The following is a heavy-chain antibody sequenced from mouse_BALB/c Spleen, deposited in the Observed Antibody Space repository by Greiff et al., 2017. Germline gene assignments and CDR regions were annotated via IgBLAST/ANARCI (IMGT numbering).Heavy chain of an antibody. CDR3: ARPYYGSSYGAY. J-gene: IGHJ3*01. V-gene: IGHV1-9*01. CDR1: GYTFSSYW. CDR2: ILPGSSS. D-gene: IGHD1-1*01. Sequence: QVQLKQSGAELMKPGASVKISCKATGYTFSSYWIEWVKQRPGHGLEWIGEILPGSSSKYNEKFKGKATFTADTSSNTAYMQLSSLTSEDSAVYYCARPYYGSSYGAYWGQGTLVTVSA.